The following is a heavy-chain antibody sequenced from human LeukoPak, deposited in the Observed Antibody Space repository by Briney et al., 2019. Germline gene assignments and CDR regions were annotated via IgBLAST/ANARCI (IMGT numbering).Heavy chain of an antibody. CDR2: ISYDGSNK. V-gene: IGHV3-30*03. Sequence: GGSLRLSCAASGFTFSSYGMHWVRQAPGKGLEWVAVISYDGSNKYYADSVKGRFTISRDNSKNTLYLQMNSLRAEDTAVYYCARGVTTTSYNWFDPWGQGTLVTVSS. J-gene: IGHJ5*02. D-gene: IGHD1-14*01. CDR3: ARGVTTTSYNWFDP. CDR1: GFTFSSYG.